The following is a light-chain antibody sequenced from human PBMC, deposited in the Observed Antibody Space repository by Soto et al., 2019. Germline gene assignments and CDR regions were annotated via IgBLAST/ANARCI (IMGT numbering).Light chain of an antibody. CDR2: EVN. CDR3: SSYAGSSNV. J-gene: IGLJ1*01. V-gene: IGLV2-8*01. Sequence: QSVLTQPPSASGSPGQSVAISCTGTSSDVGGYNYVSWYQQHPGKAPKLMIYEVNKRPSGVPDRFSGSESGHTASLTVSGLQAEDEADYYCSSYAGSSNVFGTGTKVTVL. CDR1: SSDVGGYNY.